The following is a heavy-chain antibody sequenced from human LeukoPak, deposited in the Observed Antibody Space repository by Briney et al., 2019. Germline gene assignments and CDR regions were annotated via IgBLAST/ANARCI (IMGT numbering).Heavy chain of an antibody. J-gene: IGHJ3*02. V-gene: IGHV1-3*01. Sequence: GASVKVSCKASGYTFTSYAMHWVRQAPGQRLEWMGWINAGNGNTKYSQKSQGRVTITRDTSASTAYMELSSLRSEDTAVYYCARDRLYDYVWGSYRDAFDIWGQGTMVTVSS. D-gene: IGHD3-16*02. CDR3: ARDRLYDYVWGSYRDAFDI. CDR1: GYTFTSYA. CDR2: INAGNGNT.